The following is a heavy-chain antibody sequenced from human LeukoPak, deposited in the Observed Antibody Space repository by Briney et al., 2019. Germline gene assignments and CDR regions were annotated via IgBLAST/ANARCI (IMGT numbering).Heavy chain of an antibody. D-gene: IGHD2-15*01. J-gene: IGHJ4*02. CDR1: GGSISSGGYY. CDR2: IYTSENT. CDR3: ARRHCTSSSCYFDY. V-gene: IGHV4-61*02. Sequence: PSQTLSLTCTVSGGSISSGGYYWSWIRQPAGKGLEWIGRIYTSENTKYNPSLKSRVTMSVDTSKNQFSLKLSSVTAADTAVYYCARRHCTSSSCYFDYWGQGILVTVSS.